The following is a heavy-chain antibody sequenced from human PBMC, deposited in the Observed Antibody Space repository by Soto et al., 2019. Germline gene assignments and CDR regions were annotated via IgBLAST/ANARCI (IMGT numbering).Heavy chain of an antibody. CDR1: GFGFSNYE. D-gene: IGHD2-2*02. J-gene: IGHJ4*02. V-gene: IGHV3-48*03. CDR3: ARGDCKTSCYIGF. CDR2: ITSSGGAT. Sequence: LRLSCAASGFGFSNYEMNWVRQAPGKGLEWVSYITSSGGATMYADSVKGRFTISRDNAKDSLYLQMNSLRVEDTAVYYCARGDCKTSCYIGFWGQGALVTVSS.